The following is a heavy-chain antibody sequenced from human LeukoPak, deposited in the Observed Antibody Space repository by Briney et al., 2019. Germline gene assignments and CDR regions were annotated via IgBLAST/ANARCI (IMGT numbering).Heavy chain of an antibody. D-gene: IGHD2-15*01. Sequence: ASVTVSCKASGYTLISYAISWVRQAPGQGLEWMGWITAYNGYTTYAQKLQGRVTMTTDTSTNTAYMELRSLKSDDTAVYYCARGDCSGGSCYLPEYLQHWGQGTLVTVSS. CDR2: ITAYNGYT. CDR1: GYTLISYA. V-gene: IGHV1-18*01. J-gene: IGHJ1*01. CDR3: ARGDCSGGSCYLPEYLQH.